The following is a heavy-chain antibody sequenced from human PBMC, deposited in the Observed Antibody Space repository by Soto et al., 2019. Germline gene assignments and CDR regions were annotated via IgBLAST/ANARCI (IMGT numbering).Heavy chain of an antibody. CDR2: INPNSGST. Sequence: QVQLVQSGAEAQEPGASVNVSCRASGYTFNDYFLHWVRQAPGQGLEWMGWINPNSGSTNLAQRFQGWVTMTRDASISTVHLVLNRLKSDDTAVYYCARVTATSPDAWLDPWGQGTLVTVSS. J-gene: IGHJ5*02. V-gene: IGHV1-2*04. CDR3: ARVTATSPDAWLDP. CDR1: GYTFNDYF. D-gene: IGHD4-4*01.